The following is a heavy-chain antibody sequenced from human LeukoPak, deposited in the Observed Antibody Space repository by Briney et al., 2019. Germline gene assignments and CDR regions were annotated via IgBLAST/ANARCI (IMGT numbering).Heavy chain of an antibody. V-gene: IGHV5-51*01. Sequence: GESLKISCKGSGYTFTSYWIGWVRQMPGKGLEWMGIIYPGDSDTRYSPSFQDQVTISADKSISTAYLQWSSLKASDTAMYYCARQRFTMRAYAGNWFDPWGQGTLVTVSS. CDR3: ARQRFTMRAYAGNWFDP. J-gene: IGHJ5*02. D-gene: IGHD3-10*01. CDR2: IYPGDSDT. CDR1: GYTFTSYW.